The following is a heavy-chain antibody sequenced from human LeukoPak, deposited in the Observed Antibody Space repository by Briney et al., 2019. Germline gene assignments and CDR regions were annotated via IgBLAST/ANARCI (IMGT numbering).Heavy chain of an antibody. CDR3: AKDTYSSSSGASYCDY. CDR2: ISSRSSTI. Sequence: GGSLRLSCAASGFTFSSYSMNWVRQAPGKGLEWVSYISSRSSTIYYADSVKGRFTVSRDNAKSSLYLQMNSLRAEDTAVYYCAKDTYSSSSGASYCDYWGQGTLVTVSS. CDR1: GFTFSSYS. V-gene: IGHV3-48*04. J-gene: IGHJ4*02. D-gene: IGHD6-6*01.